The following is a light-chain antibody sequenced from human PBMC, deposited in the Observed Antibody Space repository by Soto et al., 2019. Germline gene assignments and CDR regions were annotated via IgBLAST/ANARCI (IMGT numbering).Light chain of an antibody. V-gene: IGLV1-51*01. Sequence: QSVLTQPPSVSAAPGQRVTISCSGRSSNIGNNFVSWYQQFPGTAPRLLIYDNNKRPSGIPDRFPGSKSDTSATLGITGLQTGDEADYYCGTWDSSLSDGRAVFGGGTKLTVL. CDR2: DNN. CDR1: SSNIGNNF. J-gene: IGLJ3*02. CDR3: GTWDSSLSDGRAV.